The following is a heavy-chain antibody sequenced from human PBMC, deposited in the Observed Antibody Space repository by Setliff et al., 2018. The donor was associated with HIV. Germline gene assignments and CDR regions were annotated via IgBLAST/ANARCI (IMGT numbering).Heavy chain of an antibody. J-gene: IGHJ4*02. CDR3: AKQVSGYFDY. D-gene: IGHD3-10*01. CDR2: ISSSAGST. CDR1: GFTFDDYA. V-gene: IGHV3-23*01. Sequence: PGGSLRLSCAASGFTFDDYAMHWVRQSPGKGLEWVSFISSSAGSTYYSDSVKGRFTISRDNSKNMLYLQMNSLRADDTAVYYCAKQVSGYFDYWGQGALVTVSS.